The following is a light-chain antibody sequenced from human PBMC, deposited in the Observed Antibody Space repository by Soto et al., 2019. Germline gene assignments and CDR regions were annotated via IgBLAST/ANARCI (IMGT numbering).Light chain of an antibody. Sequence: DIQMTQSPSSLSASVGDRVTITCRASDNIGSYLNWYQHEPGRAPRLLISAASGLQSGVPSRFSGVGSGTDFTLSISDPQPEDFATYYCQQTYSRPRTFGQGTKVV. V-gene: IGKV1-39*01. CDR1: DNIGSY. CDR3: QQTYSRPRT. J-gene: IGKJ1*01. CDR2: AAS.